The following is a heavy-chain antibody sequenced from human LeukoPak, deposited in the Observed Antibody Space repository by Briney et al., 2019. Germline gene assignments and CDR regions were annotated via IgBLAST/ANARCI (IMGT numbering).Heavy chain of an antibody. D-gene: IGHD3-22*01. CDR3: ARPREDYYDSSGYLNWLEP. CDR2: ISSSGSTI. J-gene: IGHJ5*02. Sequence: GGSPRLSCAASGFTFSDYYMSWIRKAPGKGLEWVGYISSSGSTIYCADSVKGRFTNSRDNAKNSLYLQMNSLRAEDTAVYYWARPREDYYDSSGYLNWLEPGGQGALVTVSS. CDR1: GFTFSDYY. V-gene: IGHV3-11*04.